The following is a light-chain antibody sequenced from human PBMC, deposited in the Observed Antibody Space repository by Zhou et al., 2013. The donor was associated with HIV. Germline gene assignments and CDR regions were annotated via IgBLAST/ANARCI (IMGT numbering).Light chain of an antibody. V-gene: IGKV3-20*01. CDR1: QTINSY. J-gene: IGKJ2*04. CDR3: QQYGTTPPRS. CDR2: GAS. Sequence: IVLTQSPATLSLSPGERVTLSCRASQTINSYLAWYQQKPGQAPKLLIYGASTRATGIPDRFSGSGSGTDFTLTISRLEPEDFAVYYCQQYGTTPPRSFGLGTRLEIK.